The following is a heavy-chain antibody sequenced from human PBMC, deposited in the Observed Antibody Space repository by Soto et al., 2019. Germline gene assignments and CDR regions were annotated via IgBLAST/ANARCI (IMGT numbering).Heavy chain of an antibody. D-gene: IGHD4-17*01. CDR1: GFSLSTSRVG. Sequence: QITLKESGPTLVKPTQTLTLTCTFSGFSLSTSRVGVGWIRQPPGKALEWLALIYWDDDKRYRPSLKSRLTITQDTSKNQVVLTMTNMDPVGTATYYCAHGDYGGNSFNWFDPWGQGTLVTVSS. J-gene: IGHJ5*02. V-gene: IGHV2-5*02. CDR2: IYWDDDK. CDR3: AHGDYGGNSFNWFDP.